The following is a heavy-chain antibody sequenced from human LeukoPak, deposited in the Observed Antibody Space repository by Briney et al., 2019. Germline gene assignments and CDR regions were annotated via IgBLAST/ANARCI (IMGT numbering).Heavy chain of an antibody. V-gene: IGHV4-59*11. D-gene: IGHD3-16*01. J-gene: IGHJ4*02. CDR2: IYYSGNT. Sequence: SETLSLTCTVSGDSLNSHYWIWIRQPPGRGLEGIGYIYYSGNTNYNLSLKSRVTISVDTSKNQFSLMLNSVTAAETAVYYCARGGGSLDYWGQGTLVSVSS. CDR1: GDSLNSHY. CDR3: ARGGGSLDY.